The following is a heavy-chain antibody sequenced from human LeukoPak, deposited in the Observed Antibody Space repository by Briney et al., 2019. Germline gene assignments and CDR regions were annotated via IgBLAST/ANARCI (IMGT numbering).Heavy chain of an antibody. CDR2: TYFRSKWYN. Sequence: SQTLSLTGAISGDSGSSNRATWTWIMQSPSRGLQWLGRTYFRSKWYNDYAVSVKGRITINPDTSKNQFSLQLNSVAPEDTAVYYCARGRGDIDFDFWGQGTLVTVSS. V-gene: IGHV6-1*01. J-gene: IGHJ4*02. CDR1: GDSGSSNRAT. CDR3: ARGRGDIDFDF.